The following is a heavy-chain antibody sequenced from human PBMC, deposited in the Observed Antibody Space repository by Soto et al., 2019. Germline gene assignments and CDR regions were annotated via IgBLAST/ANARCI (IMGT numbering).Heavy chain of an antibody. J-gene: IGHJ5*02. D-gene: IGHD6-19*01. V-gene: IGHV4-59*02. CDR3: GRGQSSSGWYPGEA. CDR1: GTSVLNYY. CDR2: IYYTRRT. Sequence: NPSETLSLTCTVSGTSVLNYYWSWLRQSPGKGLEWIGYIYYTRRTSYNPSLKSRVIISVDTSKNHFSLNLTSVTAADTAVYYCGRGQSSSGWYPGEAWGQGTLVT.